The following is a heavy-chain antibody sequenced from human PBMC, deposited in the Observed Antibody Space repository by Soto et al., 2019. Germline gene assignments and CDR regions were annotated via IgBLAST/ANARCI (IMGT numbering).Heavy chain of an antibody. CDR2: INPNSGGT. CDR3: ARSRSSYYYYYMDV. D-gene: IGHD2-2*01. Sequence: ASVKVSCKASGYTFTGYYMRWVRQAPGQGLEWMGWINPNSGGTNYAQKFQGWVTMTRDTSISTAYMELSRLRSDDTAVYYCARSRSSYYYYYMDVWGKGTTVTVSS. V-gene: IGHV1-2*04. J-gene: IGHJ6*03. CDR1: GYTFTGYY.